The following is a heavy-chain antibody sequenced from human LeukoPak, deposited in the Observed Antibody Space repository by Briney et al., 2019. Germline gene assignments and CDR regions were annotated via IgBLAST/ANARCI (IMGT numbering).Heavy chain of an antibody. CDR2: ISPSGGT. J-gene: IGHJ3*01. D-gene: IGHD3-22*01. Sequence: SETLSLTCTVSGDSINTCFWSCIRQATGKGLEWIGFISPSGGTKHNPSLKSRVTISVDTSKNQFSLKLTSLTAADTALYFCARDGSSFDGSGSFDAFDVWGRGTMVIVYS. CDR1: GDSINTCF. CDR3: ARDGSSFDGSGSFDAFDV. V-gene: IGHV4-59*01.